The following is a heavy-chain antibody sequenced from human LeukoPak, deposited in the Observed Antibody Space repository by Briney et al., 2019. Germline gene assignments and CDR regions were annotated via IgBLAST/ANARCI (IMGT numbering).Heavy chain of an antibody. Sequence: SGTLSLTCAVSGGSISSSNWWSWVRQPPGKGLEWIGEINHSGSTNYNPSLKSRVTISVDTSKNQFSLKLSSVTAADTAVYYCAIEPYYYDSSGYRTLDYWGQGTLVTVSS. CDR2: INHSGST. CDR1: GGSISSSNW. V-gene: IGHV4-4*02. CDR3: AIEPYYYDSSGYRTLDY. D-gene: IGHD3-22*01. J-gene: IGHJ4*02.